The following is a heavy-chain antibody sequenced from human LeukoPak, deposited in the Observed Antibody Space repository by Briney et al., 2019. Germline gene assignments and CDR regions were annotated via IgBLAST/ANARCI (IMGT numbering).Heavy chain of an antibody. CDR3: AKVSLGYCSGGSCYYFDY. J-gene: IGHJ4*02. Sequence: GGSLRLSCAASGFTFSSYAMSWVRQASGKGLEWVSAISGSGGSTYYADSVKGRFTISRDNSKNTLYLQMNSLRAEDTAVYYCAKVSLGYCSGGSCYYFDYWGQGTLVTVSS. V-gene: IGHV3-23*01. CDR1: GFTFSSYA. D-gene: IGHD2-15*01. CDR2: ISGSGGST.